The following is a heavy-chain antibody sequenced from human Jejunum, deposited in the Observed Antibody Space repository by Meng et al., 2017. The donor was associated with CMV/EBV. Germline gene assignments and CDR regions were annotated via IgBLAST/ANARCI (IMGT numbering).Heavy chain of an antibody. CDR3: AKRNDHSWFDP. CDR1: GLSFSSYG. Sequence: VASGLSFSSYGMHWVRQAPGKGLEWVACIWNDEGRKYYADSVKDRFTISRDNSKNTLYLQMNSLRSEDTAVYYCAKRNDHSWFDPWGQGTRVTVSS. J-gene: IGHJ5*02. CDR2: IWNDEGRK. D-gene: IGHD1-14*01. V-gene: IGHV3-30*02.